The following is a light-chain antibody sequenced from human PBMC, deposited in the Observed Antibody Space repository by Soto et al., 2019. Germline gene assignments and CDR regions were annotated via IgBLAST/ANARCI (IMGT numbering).Light chain of an antibody. J-gene: IGKJ5*01. CDR2: KAS. CDR3: QQRHSYPIT. Sequence: DIQMTQSPSTLSGSVGDRVTITCRASQTISSWLAWYQQKPGKAPKLLIYKASTLKSGVPSRFSGSGSGTEFTLTISSLQPDDFATYYCQQRHSYPITFGQGTRMDI. V-gene: IGKV1-5*03. CDR1: QTISSW.